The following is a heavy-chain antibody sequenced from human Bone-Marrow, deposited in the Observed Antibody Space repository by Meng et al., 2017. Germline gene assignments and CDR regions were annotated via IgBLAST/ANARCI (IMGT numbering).Heavy chain of an antibody. Sequence: GESLKISCAASGFTFSSYAMHWVRQAPGKGLEWVAVISYDGSNKYYADSVKGRFTISRDNSKNTLYLQMNSLRAEDTAVYYCARGGDGYRWGQGTLVTVS. J-gene: IGHJ5*02. CDR2: ISYDGSNK. V-gene: IGHV3-30*04. CDR3: ARGGDGYR. D-gene: IGHD5-24*01. CDR1: GFTFSSYA.